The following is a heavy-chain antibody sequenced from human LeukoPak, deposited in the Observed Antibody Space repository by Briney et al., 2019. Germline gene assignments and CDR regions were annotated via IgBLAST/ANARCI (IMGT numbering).Heavy chain of an antibody. Sequence: GASVKVSCKTSGYTFTGYYLHWVRQAPGQGLEWMGWINPATGDTNYAQNFQGRVTMTRDTSISTAYMDLSSLRSDDAAVYYCASGSDISNFDCWGQGTLVTVSS. CDR2: INPATGDT. D-gene: IGHD3-9*01. J-gene: IGHJ4*02. V-gene: IGHV1-2*02. CDR1: GYTFTGYY. CDR3: ASGSDISNFDC.